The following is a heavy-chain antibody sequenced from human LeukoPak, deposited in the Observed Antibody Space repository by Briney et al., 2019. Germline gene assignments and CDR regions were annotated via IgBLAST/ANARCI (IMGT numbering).Heavy chain of an antibody. D-gene: IGHD6-19*01. CDR2: MNPNSGDT. V-gene: IGHV1-8*02. CDR1: GYTFSGYY. J-gene: IGHJ5*02. Sequence: GASVKVSCKASGYTFSGYYMHWVRQAPGQGLEWMGWMNPNSGDTGYAQKFQGRVTMTSNISITTAYMELSSLRFEDTAVYYCARSGEPGIAVAAPPEDWFDPWGQGTLVTVSS. CDR3: ARSGEPGIAVAAPPEDWFDP.